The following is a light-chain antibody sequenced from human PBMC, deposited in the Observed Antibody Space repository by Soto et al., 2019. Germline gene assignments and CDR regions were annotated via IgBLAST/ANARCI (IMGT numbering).Light chain of an antibody. CDR1: QSVSSY. CDR3: QRRSNWPKT. Sequence: EIVLTQSPATLSLSPGERATLSCRASQSVSSYLAWYQHKPGQAPRLLIYAASNRATGIPARFSGSGSGTDFTLTISSLEPEDLAVYYCQRRSNWPKTFGQGTKLAIK. CDR2: AAS. J-gene: IGKJ2*01. V-gene: IGKV3-11*01.